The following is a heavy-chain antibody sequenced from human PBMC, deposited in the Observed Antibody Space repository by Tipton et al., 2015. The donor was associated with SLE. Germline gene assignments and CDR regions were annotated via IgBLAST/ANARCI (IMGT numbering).Heavy chain of an antibody. D-gene: IGHD6-19*01. V-gene: IGHV4-59*01. J-gene: IGHJ4*02. CDR2: ISYSGST. Sequence: LRLSCTVSGGSISNYYWNWIRQPPGKGLEWIGFISYSGSTNYNPSLKSRVTISVDTSKNQFSLKLSSVTAADTALYYCARGPPGYSSGWYLDYWGQGTLVTVSS. CDR3: ARGPPGYSSGWYLDY. CDR1: GGSISNYY.